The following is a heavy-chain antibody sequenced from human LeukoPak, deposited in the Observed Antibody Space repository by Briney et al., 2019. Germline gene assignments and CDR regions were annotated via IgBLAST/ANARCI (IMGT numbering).Heavy chain of an antibody. CDR2: ILYDGTNK. V-gene: IGHV3-30*02. CDR3: AKGGMATSFDY. CDR1: GYTFSSYG. Sequence: GGSLRLSCAASGYTFSSYGMHWVRQAPGKGLEWVAFILYDGTNKYYADSVKGRFTISRDNSKNTLYLQMNSLRAEDTAVYYCAKGGMATSFDYWGQGTLVTVSS. J-gene: IGHJ4*02. D-gene: IGHD5-12*01.